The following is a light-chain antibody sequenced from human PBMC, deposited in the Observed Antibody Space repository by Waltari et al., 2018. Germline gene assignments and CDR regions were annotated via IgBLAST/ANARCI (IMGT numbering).Light chain of an antibody. Sequence: QSVLTQPPSASGTPGQRVTLSCLGSRSNTGNTLLSWYLQVPGTAPKLPIYNNNQRPSGVPGRFSGSKSGTSASLAISWLQSEDEAEYSCAAWDDSLEGWVFGGGTRLTVL. V-gene: IGLV1-44*01. CDR1: RSNTGNTL. CDR3: AAWDDSLEGWV. J-gene: IGLJ3*02. CDR2: NNN.